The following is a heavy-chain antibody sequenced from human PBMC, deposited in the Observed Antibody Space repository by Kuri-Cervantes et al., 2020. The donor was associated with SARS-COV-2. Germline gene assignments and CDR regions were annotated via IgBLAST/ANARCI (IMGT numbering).Heavy chain of an antibody. CDR2: IYYSGGT. D-gene: IGHD3-3*01. CDR1: GGSISSYY. J-gene: IGHJ6*02. V-gene: IGHV4-59*12. Sequence: SETLSLTCTVSGGSISSYYWSWIRQPPGKGLEWIGYIYYSGGTNYNPSLKSRVTISVDTSKNQFSLKLSSVTAADTAVYYCARLNDFWSGYPYGMDVWGQGTTVTVSS. CDR3: ARLNDFWSGYPYGMDV.